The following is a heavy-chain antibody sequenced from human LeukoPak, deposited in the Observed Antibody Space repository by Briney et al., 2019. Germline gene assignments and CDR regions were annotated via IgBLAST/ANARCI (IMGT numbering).Heavy chain of an antibody. J-gene: IGHJ4*02. Sequence: PGGSLRLSCAASGFTFSSYAMSWVRQAPGKGLEWVSAISGSGGSTYYADSVKGRFTISRDNSRNALYLQLNSLRVEDTAIYYCGRDWKLDYWGQGTLVTVSS. CDR1: GFTFSSYA. D-gene: IGHD1-1*01. CDR2: ISGSGGST. V-gene: IGHV3-23*01. CDR3: GRDWKLDY.